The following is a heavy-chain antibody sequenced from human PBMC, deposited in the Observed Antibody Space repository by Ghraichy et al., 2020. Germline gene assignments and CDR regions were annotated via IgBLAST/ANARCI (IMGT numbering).Heavy chain of an antibody. CDR1: GFSFSSYE. Sequence: LSLTCAASGFSFSSYEMNWVRQAPGKAPEWISYINWSGDTIYYADSVKGRFTISRDNAENSLYLQMSSLRAEDTAVYYCARDGDETVIPAEFDYWGQGTLVTVSS. V-gene: IGHV3-48*03. D-gene: IGHD2-2*01. CDR2: INWSGDTI. CDR3: ARDGDETVIPAEFDY. J-gene: IGHJ4*02.